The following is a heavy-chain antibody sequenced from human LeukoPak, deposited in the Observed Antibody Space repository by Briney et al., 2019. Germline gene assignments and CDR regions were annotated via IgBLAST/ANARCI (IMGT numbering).Heavy chain of an antibody. CDR2: INPNSGGT. V-gene: IGHV1-2*04. Sequence: ASVKVSCKASGHTFTGYYMHWVRQAPGQGLEWMGWINPNSGGTNYAQKFQGWVTMTRDTSISTAYMELSRLRSDDTAVYYCARGVMPTYYDILTGSHLTGGNWFDPWGQGTLVTVSS. D-gene: IGHD3-9*01. CDR3: ARGVMPTYYDILTGSHLTGGNWFDP. J-gene: IGHJ5*02. CDR1: GHTFTGYY.